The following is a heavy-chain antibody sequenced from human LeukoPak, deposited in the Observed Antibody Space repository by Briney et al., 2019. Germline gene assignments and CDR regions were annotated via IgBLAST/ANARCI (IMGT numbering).Heavy chain of an antibody. D-gene: IGHD5-12*01. CDR2: IYYSGST. Sequence: SETLSLTCTVSGGPISRYYWSWIRQPPGKGLEWMGYIYYSGSTNYNPSLKSRVTISVDTSKNQFPLKLSSVTAADTAVYYCARLMPADGYKDAFDIWGQGTMVTVSS. V-gene: IGHV4-59*08. J-gene: IGHJ3*02. CDR1: GGPISRYY. CDR3: ARLMPADGYKDAFDI.